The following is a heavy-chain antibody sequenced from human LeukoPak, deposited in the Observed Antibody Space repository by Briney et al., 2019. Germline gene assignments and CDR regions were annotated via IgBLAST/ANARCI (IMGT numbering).Heavy chain of an antibody. Sequence: GGSLRLSCAASGFTFGDTWMNWVRQVPGQGLEWVANIKQDGSEKFYVASVKGRFTISRDNGKSSLYLQMNSLRAEDTALYYCARESGGYWTIDYFDYWGQGTLVTVSS. CDR2: IKQDGSEK. D-gene: IGHD2-15*01. V-gene: IGHV3-7*03. CDR1: GFTFGDTW. J-gene: IGHJ4*02. CDR3: ARESGGYWTIDYFDY.